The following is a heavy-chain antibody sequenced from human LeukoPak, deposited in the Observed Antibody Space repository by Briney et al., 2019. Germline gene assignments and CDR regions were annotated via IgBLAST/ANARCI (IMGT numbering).Heavy chain of an antibody. Sequence: SETLSLTCTVSGGSISSYYWSWIRQPPGKGLEWIGYIYYSGSTNYNPSLKSRVTISVDTSKNQFSLKLSSVTAADTAVYYCARDRMRGYYDSWGQGTLVTVSS. V-gene: IGHV4-59*12. CDR1: GGSISSYY. J-gene: IGHJ4*02. CDR3: ARDRMRGYYDS. D-gene: IGHD3-22*01. CDR2: IYYSGST.